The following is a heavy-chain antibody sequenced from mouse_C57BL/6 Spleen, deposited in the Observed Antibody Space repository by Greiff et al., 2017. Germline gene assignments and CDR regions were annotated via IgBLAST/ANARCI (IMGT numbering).Heavy chain of an antibody. D-gene: IGHD2-5*01. CDR3: ARAYYSNYDFDY. CDR1: GYTFTDYY. J-gene: IGHJ2*01. V-gene: IGHV1-75*01. CDR2: IFPGSGST. Sequence: VQLQQSGPELVKPGASVKISCKASGYTFTDYYINWVKQRPGQGLEWIGWIFPGSGSTYYNEKFKGKATLTVDKSSSTAYMLLSSRTSEDSAVYFCARAYYSNYDFDYWGQGTTLTVSS.